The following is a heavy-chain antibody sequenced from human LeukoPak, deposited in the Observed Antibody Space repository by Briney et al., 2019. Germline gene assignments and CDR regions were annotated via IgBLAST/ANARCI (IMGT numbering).Heavy chain of an antibody. D-gene: IGHD5-18*01. J-gene: IGHJ4*02. CDR2: INPNSGGT. CDR1: GYTFTGYY. V-gene: IGHV1-2*02. Sequence: ASAKVSCKASGYTFTGYYMHWVRQAPGQGLEWMGWINPNSGGTNYAQKFQGRVTMTRDTSISTAYMELSRLRSDDTAVYYCARGSTTLRGYSYVVDYWGQGTLVTVSS. CDR3: ARGSTTLRGYSYVVDY.